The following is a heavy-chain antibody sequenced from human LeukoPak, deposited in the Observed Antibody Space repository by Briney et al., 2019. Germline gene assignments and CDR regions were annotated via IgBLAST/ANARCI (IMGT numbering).Heavy chain of an antibody. Sequence: LETLSLTCTVSGGSISGSDYYWGWVRRAPGKGLEWIGSINHGGSTYHNLPLKSRVTISVDTSKNQFSLRLSSVTAADTAVYYCARLPLTYYFDQWGQGTLVTVSS. CDR3: ARLPLTYYFDQ. J-gene: IGHJ4*02. CDR2: INHGGST. D-gene: IGHD4/OR15-4a*01. CDR1: GGSISGSDYY. V-gene: IGHV4-39*01.